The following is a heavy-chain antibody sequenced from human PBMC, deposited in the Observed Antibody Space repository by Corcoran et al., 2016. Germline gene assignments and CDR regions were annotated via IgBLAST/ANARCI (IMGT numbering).Heavy chain of an antibody. J-gene: IGHJ4*02. Sequence: EVQLLESGGNLVQPGGSLRLSCAASGFTFSSYAMSWVRQAPGKGLEWVSGISGSGGNTYYADSVEGRFTISRDNSKNTLYLQMNSLRAEDTAVYYCGKHYDSSGYYGVYWGQGTLVTVSS. CDR3: GKHYDSSGYYGVY. CDR1: GFTFSSYA. D-gene: IGHD3-22*01. CDR2: ISGSGGNT. V-gene: IGHV3-23*01.